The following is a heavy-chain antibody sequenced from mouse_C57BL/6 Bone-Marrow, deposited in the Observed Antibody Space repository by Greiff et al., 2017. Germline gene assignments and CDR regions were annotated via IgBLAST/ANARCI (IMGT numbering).Heavy chain of an antibody. CDR1: GYSFTGYF. CDR3: ARSRYYGSSYWYFDV. D-gene: IGHD1-1*01. J-gene: IGHJ1*03. Sequence: VQLKESGPELVKPGDSVKISCKASGYSFTGYFMNWVMQSHGKSLEWIGRINPYNGDTFYNQKFKGKATLTVDKSSSTAHMELRSLTSEDSAVYYCARSRYYGSSYWYFDVWGTGTTVTVSS. CDR2: INPYNGDT. V-gene: IGHV1-20*01.